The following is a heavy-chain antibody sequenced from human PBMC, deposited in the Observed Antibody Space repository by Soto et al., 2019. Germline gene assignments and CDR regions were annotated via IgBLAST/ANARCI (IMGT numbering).Heavy chain of an antibody. V-gene: IGHV3-7*01. CDR3: AREAMIAAAATSDYYYYGMDV. D-gene: IGHD6-13*01. Sequence: EAQLVESGGGLVQPGGSLRLSCAASGFTFSSYWMSWVRQAPGKGLEWVANIKQDGSEKYYVDSVKGRFTISRDNAKNSLYLQMNSLRAEDTAVYYCAREAMIAAAATSDYYYYGMDVWGQGTTVTVSS. CDR1: GFTFSSYW. J-gene: IGHJ6*02. CDR2: IKQDGSEK.